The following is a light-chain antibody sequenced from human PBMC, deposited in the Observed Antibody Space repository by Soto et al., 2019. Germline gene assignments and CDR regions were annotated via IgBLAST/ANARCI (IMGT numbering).Light chain of an antibody. CDR1: QSVSSN. CDR2: GAS. CDR3: QQYNSWPGT. Sequence: EIVMTQSPATLSASPGERSTLSCRASQSVSSNLAWYQQKPGQTPRLLIYGASTRATGIPARFSGSGSGTEFTLTISSLQSEDFAVYYCQQYNSWPGTFGQGTKVDIK. V-gene: IGKV3-15*01. J-gene: IGKJ1*01.